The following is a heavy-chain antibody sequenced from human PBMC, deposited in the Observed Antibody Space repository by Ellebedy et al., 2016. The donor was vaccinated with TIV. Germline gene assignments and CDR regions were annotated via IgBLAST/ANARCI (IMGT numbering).Heavy chain of an antibody. Sequence: MPSETLSLTCAVSGGSISSGGYSWSWIRQPPGKGLEWIGYIYHSGSTYYNPSLKSRVTISVDRSKNQFSLKLSSVTAADTAVYYCARGRWLQPFDYWGQGTLVTVSS. J-gene: IGHJ4*02. CDR3: ARGRWLQPFDY. CDR2: IYHSGST. CDR1: GGSISSGGYS. V-gene: IGHV4-30-2*01. D-gene: IGHD5-24*01.